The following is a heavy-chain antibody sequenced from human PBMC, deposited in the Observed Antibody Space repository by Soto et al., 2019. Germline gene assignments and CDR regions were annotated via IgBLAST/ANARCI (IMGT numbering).Heavy chain of an antibody. Sequence: QVQLVQSGAEVKKPGASVKVSCKASGYTFTGYYMHWVRQAPGQGLEWMGWINPDSGGTLYPQKFECRVIMTRDTSISTLYMEESRLRSDDTAVYYCSSGIYVDFAFWGQGTLVTVSS. CDR2: INPDSGGT. D-gene: IGHD1-26*01. CDR3: SSGIYVDFAF. V-gene: IGHV1-2*02. CDR1: GYTFTGYY. J-gene: IGHJ4*02.